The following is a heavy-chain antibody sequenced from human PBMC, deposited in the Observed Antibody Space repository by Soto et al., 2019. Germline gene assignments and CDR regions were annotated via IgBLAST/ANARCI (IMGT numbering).Heavy chain of an antibody. D-gene: IGHD3-22*01. CDR3: AREGGTYYDSSGYWHSWFDH. V-gene: IGHV4-30-4*01. Sequence: SETLSLTCTVSGGSISSGDYYWSWIRQPPGKGLEWIGYIYYSGSTYYNPSLKSRVTISVDTSKNQISLKLSSVTAADTAVYYCAREGGTYYDSSGYWHSWFDHWGQGTLVTVSS. CDR1: GGSISSGDYY. J-gene: IGHJ5*02. CDR2: IYYSGST.